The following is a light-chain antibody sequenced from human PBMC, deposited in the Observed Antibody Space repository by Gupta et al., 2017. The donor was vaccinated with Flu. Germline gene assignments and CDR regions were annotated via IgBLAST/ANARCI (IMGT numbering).Light chain of an antibody. CDR3: CSYAGSYTWV. J-gene: IGLJ3*02. CDR2: DVS. CDR1: SSDVGGYNY. Sequence: QSALTQPRPVSGAPGQSVTISCTGTSSDVGGYNYVSWYQQHPGKAPKLMIYDVSKRPPGVPDRFAGSKAGNTASLTISGLQAEDEADYCCCSYAGSYTWVFGGGTKLTVL. V-gene: IGLV2-11*01.